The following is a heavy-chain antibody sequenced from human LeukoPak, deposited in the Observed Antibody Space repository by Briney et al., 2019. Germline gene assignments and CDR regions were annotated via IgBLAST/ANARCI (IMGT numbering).Heavy chain of an antibody. CDR2: IYYTVGT. D-gene: IGHD6-19*01. Sequence: ASETLSLTCTVSGVSLGSDYWTCIRQPPGKGLECIGYIYYTVGTNYNPSLKSRVTISVDTSKNQFSLKLSSVTAADTAVYFCVKYGNSGWVIGNWGQGTLVTVSS. J-gene: IGHJ4*02. CDR1: GVSLGSDY. V-gene: IGHV4-59*08. CDR3: VKYGNSGWVIGN.